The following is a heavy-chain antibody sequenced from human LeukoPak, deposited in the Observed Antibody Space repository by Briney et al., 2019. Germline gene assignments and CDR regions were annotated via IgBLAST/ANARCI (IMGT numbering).Heavy chain of an antibody. CDR3: ARDHRSGWYGHQH. Sequence: PGRSLRLSCAASGFTFSSYAMHWVRQAPGKGLEWVAVISYDGNNKYYADSVKGRFTISRDNSKNTLYLQMNSLRAEDTAVYYCARDHRSGWYGHQHWGQGTLVTVSS. V-gene: IGHV3-30-3*01. J-gene: IGHJ1*01. D-gene: IGHD6-19*01. CDR1: GFTFSSYA. CDR2: ISYDGNNK.